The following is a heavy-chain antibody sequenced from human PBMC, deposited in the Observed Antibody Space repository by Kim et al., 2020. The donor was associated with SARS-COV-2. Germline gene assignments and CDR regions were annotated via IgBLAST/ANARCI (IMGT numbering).Heavy chain of an antibody. J-gene: IGHJ4*02. V-gene: IGHV3-11*06. CDR3: ARKRDYYDSSGYYYPVDY. Sequence: KGRFTISRDNAKNSLYLQMNSLRAEDTAVYYCARKRDYYDSSGYYYPVDYWGQGTLVTVSS. D-gene: IGHD3-22*01.